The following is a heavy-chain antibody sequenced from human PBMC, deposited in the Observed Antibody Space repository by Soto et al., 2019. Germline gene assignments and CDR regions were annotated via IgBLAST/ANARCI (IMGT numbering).Heavy chain of an antibody. CDR3: ARAALYCSSTSCSYVYYYYGMDV. V-gene: IGHV1-69*06. D-gene: IGHD2-2*01. CDR1: GGTFSSYA. Sequence: SVKVSCKASGGTFSSYAISWVRQAPGQGLEWMGGIIPIFGTANYAQKFQGRVTITADKSTSTAYMEPSSLRSEDTAVYYCARAALYCSSTSCSYVYYYYGMDVWGQGTTVTVSS. CDR2: IIPIFGTA. J-gene: IGHJ6*02.